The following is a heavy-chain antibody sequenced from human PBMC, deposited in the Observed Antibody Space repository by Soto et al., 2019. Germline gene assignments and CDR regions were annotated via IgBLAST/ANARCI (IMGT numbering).Heavy chain of an antibody. D-gene: IGHD3-3*01. CDR1: GGSISSGDYF. CDR3: ARDDGYYRLDDY. CDR2: IYYTVST. V-gene: IGHV4-30-4*01. Sequence: QVRLQESGPGLVKPSQTLSLTCTVSGGSISSGDYFWSWVRQPPGKGLEWIGYIYYTVSTSYNPSLKSRITLSVDTSKNQFSLNVSSVTAPDTAVYFCARDDGYYRLDDYWGQGTLVTVSS. J-gene: IGHJ4*02.